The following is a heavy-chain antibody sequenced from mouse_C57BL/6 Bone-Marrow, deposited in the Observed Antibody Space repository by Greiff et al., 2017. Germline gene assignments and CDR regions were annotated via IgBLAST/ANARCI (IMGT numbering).Heavy chain of an antibody. CDR1: GFTFSDYY. CDR3: ARRGGDYFDY. V-gene: IGHV5-12*01. Sequence: EVKVVESGGGLVQPGGSLNLSCAASGFTFSDYYMYWVRQTPEKRLEWVAYISNGGGSTYYPDTVKGRFTISRDNAKNTLYLQMSRLKSEDTAMYYCARRGGDYFDYWGQGTTLTVSS. J-gene: IGHJ2*01. CDR2: ISNGGGST.